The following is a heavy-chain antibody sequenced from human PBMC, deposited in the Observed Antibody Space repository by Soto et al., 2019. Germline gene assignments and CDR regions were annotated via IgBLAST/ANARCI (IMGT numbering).Heavy chain of an antibody. J-gene: IGHJ6*02. CDR1: GDSVSSNIVT. Sequence: SQTLSLTCAISGDSVSSNIVTWDWIRQSPSRGLEWLGRTYYRSQWFNDYAVSVKSRMTINADTSKNQFSLQLNYVTPEDTAVYYCARDPYSSSWYGVGGTYGMDVWGQGTTVTVSS. CDR3: ARDPYSSSWYGVGGTYGMDV. D-gene: IGHD6-13*01. CDR2: TYYRSQWFN. V-gene: IGHV6-1*01.